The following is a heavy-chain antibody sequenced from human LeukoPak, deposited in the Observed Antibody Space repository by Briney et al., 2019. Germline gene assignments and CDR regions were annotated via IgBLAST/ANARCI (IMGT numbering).Heavy chain of an antibody. V-gene: IGHV3-23*01. CDR1: GFTFSNYA. D-gene: IGHD5-12*01. CDR3: AKTKIVATSFDY. Sequence: AGSLRLSCAASGFTFSNYAMSWVRQAPGKGLEWVSGISDSGDSTYYADSVKGRFTISRDNSKNTLYLQMNSLRAEDTAIYYCAKTKIVATSFDYWGQGTLVTVSS. CDR2: ISDSGDST. J-gene: IGHJ4*02.